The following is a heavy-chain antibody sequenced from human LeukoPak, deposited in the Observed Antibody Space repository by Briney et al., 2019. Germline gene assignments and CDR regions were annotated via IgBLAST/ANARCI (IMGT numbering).Heavy chain of an antibody. V-gene: IGHV3-11*01. J-gene: IGHJ4*02. CDR2: ISGSGDSK. Sequence: PGGSLRLSCAASGFTFSDYYMIWIRQAPGKGLEWLSYISGSGDSKFYADSVKGRFTISRDNAKNSLYLQMNGLRAEDTAVYYCARRTYSNYFFDYWGQGTLVTVSS. CDR1: GFTFSDYY. D-gene: IGHD4-11*01. CDR3: ARRTYSNYFFDY.